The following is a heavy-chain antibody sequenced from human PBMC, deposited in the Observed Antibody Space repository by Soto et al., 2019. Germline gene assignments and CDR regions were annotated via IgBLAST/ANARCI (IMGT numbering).Heavy chain of an antibody. D-gene: IGHD6-13*01. CDR1: GGSISSYY. J-gene: IGHJ6*02. CDR3: ARGAAAGDYYYGMDV. CDR2: IYYSGST. Sequence: SETLPLTCTVSGGSISSYYWSWIRQPPGKGLEWIGYIYYSGSTNYNPSLKSRVTISVDTSKNQFSLKLSSVTAADTAVYYCARGAAAGDYYYGMDVWGQGTTVTVSS. V-gene: IGHV4-59*08.